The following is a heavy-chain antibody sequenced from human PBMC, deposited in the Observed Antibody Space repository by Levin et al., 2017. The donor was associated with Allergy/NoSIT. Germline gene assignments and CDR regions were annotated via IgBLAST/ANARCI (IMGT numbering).Heavy chain of an antibody. J-gene: IGHJ4*02. CDR3: ARDGPGYGYFDY. D-gene: IGHD5-18*01. Sequence: EASVKVSCRSSGYTFADYHTNWVRQAPGQGLEWVGWISTYSGNTDYAQKFQGRVTMTRDTSTTTVYMELRSLTSDDTAVYYCARDGPGYGYFDYWGQGTLVTVSS. CDR1: GYTFADYH. V-gene: IGHV1-18*01. CDR2: ISTYSGNT.